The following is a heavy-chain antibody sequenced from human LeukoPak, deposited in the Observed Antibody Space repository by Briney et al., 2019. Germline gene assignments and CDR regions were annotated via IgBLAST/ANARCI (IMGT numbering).Heavy chain of an antibody. CDR1: GCTFTSYY. CDR2: INPSGGST. V-gene: IGHV1-46*01. Sequence: GASVKVSCKASGCTFTSYYMHWVRQAPGQGLEWMGIINPSGGSTSYAQKFQGRVTMTRDTSTSTVYMELSSLRSEDTAVYYCARVYGDYRGYYYYGMDVWGQGTTVTVSS. D-gene: IGHD4-17*01. CDR3: ARVYGDYRGYYYYGMDV. J-gene: IGHJ6*02.